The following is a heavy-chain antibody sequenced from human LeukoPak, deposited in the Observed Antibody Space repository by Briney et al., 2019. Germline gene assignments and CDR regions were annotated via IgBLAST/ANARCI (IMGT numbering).Heavy chain of an antibody. CDR3: ARDRSSGSYTFDY. Sequence: SVKLSCKASGYTFTGYYMHWVRQAPGQGLEWMGWINPNSGGTNYAQKFQGRVTMTRDTSISTAYMELSRLRSDDTAVYYCARDRSSGSYTFDYWGQGTLVTVSS. CDR2: INPNSGGT. V-gene: IGHV1-2*02. D-gene: IGHD1-26*01. CDR1: GYTFTGYY. J-gene: IGHJ4*02.